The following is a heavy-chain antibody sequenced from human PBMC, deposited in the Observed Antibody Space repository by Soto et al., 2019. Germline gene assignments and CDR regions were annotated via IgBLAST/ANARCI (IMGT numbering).Heavy chain of an antibody. CDR1: GGSFSGFY. J-gene: IGHJ6*02. D-gene: IGHD3-16*01. CDR3: ARGMGEESTFYKYYGMDV. Sequence: SETLSLTCAVYGGSFSGFYWSWIRQPPGKGLEWIGESDHSGRTKYNAPLKSRVTISVDTSKKQFSLKLSSVTAADTAVYYCARGMGEESTFYKYYGMDVWGQGTTVTVSS. CDR2: SDHSGRT. V-gene: IGHV4-34*01.